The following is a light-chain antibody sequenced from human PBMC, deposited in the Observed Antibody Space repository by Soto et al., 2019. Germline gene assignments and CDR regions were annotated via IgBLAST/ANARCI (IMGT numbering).Light chain of an antibody. CDR2: AAS. CDR1: RSVNSN. V-gene: IGKV3-15*01. J-gene: IGKJ1*01. Sequence: IEMTQSPATLSVSLGERVTLSCRVSRSVNSNFAWYQQRPGQAPRLLIYAASSRASGVPVRFSGSGSGTEFTLTISSLQSEDFAVYYCQQYNSWPRTFGQGTKVEIK. CDR3: QQYNSWPRT.